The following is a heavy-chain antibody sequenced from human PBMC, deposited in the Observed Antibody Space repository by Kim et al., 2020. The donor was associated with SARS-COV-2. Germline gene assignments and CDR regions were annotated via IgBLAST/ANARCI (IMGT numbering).Heavy chain of an antibody. CDR1: GFDFYGYS. J-gene: IGHJ5*02. CDR3: ARGYYCSTTKCQHNWFDP. Sequence: GGSLRLSCTASGFDFYGYSMHWVRQAPGKGLEWVSSISGDTDYIYYAGSVKGRFTISRDNAKNSLYLQMNSLRAEDTAVYYCARGYYCSTTKCQHNWFDPWGQGTLVTASS. CDR2: ISGDTDYI. D-gene: IGHD2-2*01. V-gene: IGHV3-21*01.